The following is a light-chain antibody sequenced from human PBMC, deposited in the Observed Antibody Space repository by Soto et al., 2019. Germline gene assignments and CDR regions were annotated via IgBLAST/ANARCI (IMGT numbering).Light chain of an antibody. Sequence: EIVLTQSPATLSLSPGERATLSCRASQSISSYLAWYQLKPGQAPRLLFYDASTWATGIPARFSGSGSGTDFTLTISSLEPEDFAIYYCQQRSDWPRTFGRGTKVEIK. CDR1: QSISSY. J-gene: IGKJ2*01. CDR3: QQRSDWPRT. CDR2: DAS. V-gene: IGKV3-11*01.